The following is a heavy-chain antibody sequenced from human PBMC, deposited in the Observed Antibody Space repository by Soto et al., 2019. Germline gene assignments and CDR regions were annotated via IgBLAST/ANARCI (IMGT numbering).Heavy chain of an antibody. CDR2: IIPIYGTA. D-gene: IGHD5-12*01. CDR1: GGTFSTYA. CDR3: AGEDKPGGYTPPGTSGFDS. Sequence: QVQLVQAGAEVKKPGSSVKVSCKASGGTFSTYAISWVRQAPGQGLEWMGGIIPIYGTANYAQKFQGRLTMTAYESTSTVYMELSSLRSDDTAVYYCAGEDKPGGYTPPGTSGFDSWGQGTLVTVSS. J-gene: IGHJ4*02. V-gene: IGHV1-69*12.